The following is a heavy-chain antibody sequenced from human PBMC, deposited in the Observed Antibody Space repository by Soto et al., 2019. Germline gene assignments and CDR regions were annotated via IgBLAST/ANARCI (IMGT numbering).Heavy chain of an antibody. CDR3: AAVTRQYYFDY. CDR1: GFTFSDYY. J-gene: IGHJ4*02. Sequence: QVQLVESGGGLVKPGGSLRLSCAASGFTFSDYYMSWIRQAPGKGLEWVSYISSSSSYTNYADSVKGRFTISRDNAKNSLYLQMNSLRAEDTAVDYCAAVTRQYYFDYWGQGTLVTVSS. CDR2: ISSSSSYT. D-gene: IGHD4-4*01. V-gene: IGHV3-11*05.